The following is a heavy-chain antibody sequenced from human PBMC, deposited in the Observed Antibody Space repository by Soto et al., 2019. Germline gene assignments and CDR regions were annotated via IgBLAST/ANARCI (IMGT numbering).Heavy chain of an antibody. Sequence: QVQLVQSGAEVKKPGSSVKVSCKASGGTFSSYAISWVRQAPGQGLEWMGGIIPIFGTANYAQKFQGRVTITAAESKSTAYMELCSLRSADTAVYYCARDTDYYESRRGKYYYGMDVWGQGTTVTVSS. CDR3: ARDTDYYESRRGKYYYGMDV. J-gene: IGHJ6*02. D-gene: IGHD3-22*01. CDR1: GGTFSSYA. V-gene: IGHV1-69*01. CDR2: IIPIFGTA.